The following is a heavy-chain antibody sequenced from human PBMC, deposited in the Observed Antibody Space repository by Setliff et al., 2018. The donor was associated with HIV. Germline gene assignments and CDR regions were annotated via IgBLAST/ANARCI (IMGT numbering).Heavy chain of an antibody. Sequence: ASVKVSCKASGYTFTSNDINWVRQAPGQGLEWMGWISGFNRNTKYAQSFQDRVAMTTETATSTAYMEMRSLRSDDTAVYFCARVPYRSAWFSGGHDAFDIWGQGTMVTVSS. CDR3: ARVPYRSAWFSGGHDAFDI. CDR2: ISGFNRNT. CDR1: GYTFTSND. V-gene: IGHV1-18*01. D-gene: IGHD6-19*01. J-gene: IGHJ3*02.